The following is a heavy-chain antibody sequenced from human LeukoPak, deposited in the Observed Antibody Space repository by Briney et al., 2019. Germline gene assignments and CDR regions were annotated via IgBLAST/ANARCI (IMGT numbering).Heavy chain of an antibody. CDR1: GYTFTSYY. Sequence: ASVKVSCKASGYTFTSYYMHWVRQAPGQGLEWMGWTNPNSGGTNYAQKFQGRVTMTRDTSISTAYMELSRLRSDDTAVYYCATQSVGYSSSSALGYWGQGTLVTVSS. CDR2: TNPNSGGT. J-gene: IGHJ4*02. CDR3: ATQSVGYSSSSALGY. V-gene: IGHV1-2*02. D-gene: IGHD6-6*01.